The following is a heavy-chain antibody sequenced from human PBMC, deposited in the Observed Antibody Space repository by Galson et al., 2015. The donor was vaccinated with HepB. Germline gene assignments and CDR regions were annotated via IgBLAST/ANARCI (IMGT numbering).Heavy chain of an antibody. D-gene: IGHD3-22*01. CDR3: AKVKYYDCSGYLDY. CDR1: GFTFSSYG. Sequence: SLRLSCAASGFTFSSYGVHWVRQAPGKGLEWVAVISHDGDNRYYADSVKGRFTVSRDNSKNRLYLQMNSLRAEDTAVYYCAKVKYYDCSGYLDYWGQGTLVTVSS. J-gene: IGHJ4*02. CDR2: ISHDGDNR. V-gene: IGHV3-30*18.